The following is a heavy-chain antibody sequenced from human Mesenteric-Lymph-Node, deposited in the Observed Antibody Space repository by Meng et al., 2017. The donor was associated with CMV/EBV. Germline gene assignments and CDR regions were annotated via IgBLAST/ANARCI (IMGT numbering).Heavy chain of an antibody. D-gene: IGHD2-15*01. CDR3: ARGLGLLYYNSMDV. CDR1: GFRFNTYS. V-gene: IGHV3-48*04. J-gene: IGHJ6*02. Sequence: GESLKISCTASGFRFNTYSMNWVRQAPGKGLEWISYITSASSTIYYADSVKGRFTISRDNAKNSLNLQMNNLSADDTAVYYCARGLGLLYYNSMDVWGQGTTVTVSS. CDR2: ITSASSTI.